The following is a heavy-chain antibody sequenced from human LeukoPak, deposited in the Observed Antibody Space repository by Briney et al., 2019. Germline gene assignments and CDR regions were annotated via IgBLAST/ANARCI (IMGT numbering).Heavy chain of an antibody. CDR1: GGTFSNYA. D-gene: IGHD2-15*01. Sequence: SVKVSCKASGGTFSNYAISWVRQAPGQGLEWMGRIIPTFGIANYAQKFQGRVTITADKSTSTAYMELSSLRSEDTAVYYCASNVVSAFDIWGQGTMVTVSS. V-gene: IGHV1-69*04. J-gene: IGHJ3*02. CDR2: IIPTFGIA. CDR3: ASNVVSAFDI.